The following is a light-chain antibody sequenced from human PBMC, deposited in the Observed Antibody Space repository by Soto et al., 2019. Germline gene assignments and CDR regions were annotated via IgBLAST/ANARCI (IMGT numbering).Light chain of an antibody. CDR3: QTYNSAAWS. V-gene: IGKV1-27*01. CDR1: QGISNY. CDR2: VAA. J-gene: IGKJ1*01. Sequence: DIQMTHSPSSLSASVGDRVTITCRASQGISNYLAWYQQQPGKVPKLLIYVAATLQSGDPSRFSCSGSGTDLSLAISILQPEEVANYCIQTYNSAAWSFRQGPKMEIK.